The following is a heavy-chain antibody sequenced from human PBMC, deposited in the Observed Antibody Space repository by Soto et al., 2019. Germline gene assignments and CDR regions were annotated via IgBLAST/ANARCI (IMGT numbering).Heavy chain of an antibody. CDR3: AKSDCSSTSCYLFDY. Sequence: EVQLVESGGGLVQPGRSLRLSCAASGFTFDDYAMHWVRQATGKGLEWVSGISWNSGSIGYADSVKGRFTISRDNAKNSLYLQMNSLRAEDTALYYCAKSDCSSTSCYLFDYWGQGTLVTVSS. CDR1: GFTFDDYA. J-gene: IGHJ4*02. D-gene: IGHD2-2*01. CDR2: ISWNSGSI. V-gene: IGHV3-9*01.